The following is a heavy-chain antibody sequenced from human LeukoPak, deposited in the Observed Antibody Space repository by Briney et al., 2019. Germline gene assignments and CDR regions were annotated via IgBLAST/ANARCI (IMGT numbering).Heavy chain of an antibody. CDR1: GFTFSSCG. Sequence: GRSLRLSCAASGFTFSSCGMHWVRQAPGKGLEWVAVISYDGSNKYYADSVKGRFTISRDNSKNTLYLQMNSLRAEDTAVYYCAKDAVRGVMRYYFDYWGQGTLVTVSS. D-gene: IGHD3-10*01. CDR2: ISYDGSNK. V-gene: IGHV3-30*18. J-gene: IGHJ4*02. CDR3: AKDAVRGVMRYYFDY.